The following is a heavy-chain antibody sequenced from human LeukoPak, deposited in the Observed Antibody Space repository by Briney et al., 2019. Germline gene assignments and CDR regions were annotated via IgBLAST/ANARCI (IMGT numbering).Heavy chain of an antibody. CDR1: GYSISSGYY. Sequence: SETPSLTCAVSGYSISSGYYWGWIRQPPGKGLEWIGSIYHSGSTYYNPSLKSRVTISVDTSKNQFSLKLSSVTAADTAVYYCARHAPTPGYCTNGVCYTGVFDYWGQGTLVTVSS. CDR2: IYHSGST. J-gene: IGHJ4*02. V-gene: IGHV4-38-2*01. D-gene: IGHD2-8*01. CDR3: ARHAPTPGYCTNGVCYTGVFDY.